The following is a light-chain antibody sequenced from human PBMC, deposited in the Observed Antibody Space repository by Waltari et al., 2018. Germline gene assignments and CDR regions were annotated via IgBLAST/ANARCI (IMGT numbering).Light chain of an antibody. J-gene: IGLJ1*01. CDR1: SSDVGGYTY. CDR3: SSYTSSSSGV. V-gene: IGLV2-14*01. CDR2: DVS. Sequence: QSALTQPASVSGSPGQSLTISCTGPSSDVGGYTYVSWYQQHPGKAPNLMIYDVSNRPSGVANRFSCSKSANTASLTISGLQAEDDADYYCSSYTSSSSGVFGTGTKVTVL.